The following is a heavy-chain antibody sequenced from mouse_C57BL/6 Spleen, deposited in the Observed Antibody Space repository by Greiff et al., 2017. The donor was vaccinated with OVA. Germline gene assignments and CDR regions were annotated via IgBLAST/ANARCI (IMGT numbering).Heavy chain of an antibody. V-gene: IGHV6-3*01. J-gene: IGHJ3*01. CDR1: GFTFSNYW. CDR3: TGGFAY. CDR2: IRLKSGNYAT. Sequence: DVMLVESGGGLVQPGGSMKLSCVASGFTFSNYWMNWVRQSPEKGLEWVAKIRLKSGNYATHYAVSGKGRFTISRADSKSCVYLQRNNFRAAATGIYYCTGGFAYWGQGTLVTVSA.